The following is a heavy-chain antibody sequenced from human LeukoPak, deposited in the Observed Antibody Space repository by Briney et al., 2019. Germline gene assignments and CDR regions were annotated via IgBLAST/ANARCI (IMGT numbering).Heavy chain of an antibody. V-gene: IGHV1-8*01. D-gene: IGHD4-23*01. Sequence: ASVTVSCKASGYTFTSYDINWVRQAPGQGLEWMGWMNPNSGNTGYAQKFQGRVTMTRNTSISTAYMELSSLRSEDTAVYYCARAVTTVDGMDVWGQGTTVTVCS. J-gene: IGHJ6*02. CDR1: GYTFTSYD. CDR2: MNPNSGNT. CDR3: ARAVTTVDGMDV.